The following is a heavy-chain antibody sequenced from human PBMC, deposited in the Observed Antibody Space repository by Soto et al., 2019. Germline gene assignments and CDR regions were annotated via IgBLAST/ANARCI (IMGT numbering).Heavy chain of an antibody. CDR1: GFTFSDYY. Sequence: EVQLVESGGGLVQPGGSLRLSCAASGFTFSDYYMNWVRQAPGKGLEWVSSISSSSSYIYYADSVKGRFTTSRDNAKNSLYLQMNSLRAEDTAVYYGARDLIMITFGGVIVPHYYYGMDVWGQGTTVTVS. D-gene: IGHD3-16*02. CDR3: ARDLIMITFGGVIVPHYYYGMDV. J-gene: IGHJ6*02. CDR2: ISSSSSYI. V-gene: IGHV3-21*01.